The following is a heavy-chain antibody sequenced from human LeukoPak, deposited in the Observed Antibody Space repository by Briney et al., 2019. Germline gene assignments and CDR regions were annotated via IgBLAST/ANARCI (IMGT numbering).Heavy chain of an antibody. CDR3: ARALGYYDFWSGYYFDY. D-gene: IGHD3-3*01. Sequence: SETLSLTCTVSGGSISSHYWSWIRQPPGKGLEWIGYIYYSGSTNYNPSLKSRVTISVDTSKNQFSLKLSSVTAADTAVYYCARALGYYDFWSGYYFDYWGQGTLVTVSS. CDR2: IYYSGST. J-gene: IGHJ4*02. CDR1: GGSISSHY. V-gene: IGHV4-59*11.